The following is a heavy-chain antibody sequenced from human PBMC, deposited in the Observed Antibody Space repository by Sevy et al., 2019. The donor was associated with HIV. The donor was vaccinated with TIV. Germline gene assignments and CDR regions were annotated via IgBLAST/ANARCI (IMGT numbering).Heavy chain of an antibody. J-gene: IGHJ4*02. CDR3: ARGTNYYESSGPSYFDY. CDR1: GFTFIDYY. Sequence: GGSLRLSCAASGFTFIDYYMSWIRQAPGKGLEWVSHISTSGVTIYYADSVKGRFTISRVNAKNSLYLQMNSLRAEDTAGYYCARGTNYYESSGPSYFDYWGQGSLVTVSS. D-gene: IGHD3-22*01. CDR2: ISTSGVTI. V-gene: IGHV3-11*01.